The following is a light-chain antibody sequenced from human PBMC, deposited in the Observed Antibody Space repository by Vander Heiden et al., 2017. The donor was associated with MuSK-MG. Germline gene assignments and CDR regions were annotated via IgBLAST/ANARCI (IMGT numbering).Light chain of an antibody. J-gene: IGKJ4*01. CDR1: QIVSTSF. V-gene: IGKV3-20*01. CDR2: GAS. Sequence: EIVLTQSPGTLSLSPGDGATLSCRASQIVSTSFIAWFQQKPGQAPRLLIYGASTRATGIPDRFSGSGSGTDFTLTISRLEPEDFAVYYCHQYGSSPLITFGGGTKVEIK. CDR3: HQYGSSPLIT.